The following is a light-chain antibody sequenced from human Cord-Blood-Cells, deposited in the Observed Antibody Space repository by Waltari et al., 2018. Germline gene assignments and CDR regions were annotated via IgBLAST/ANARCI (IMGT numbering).Light chain of an antibody. V-gene: IGLV2-14*01. Sequence: QSALTPPAPVSGSPGQSITISCTGTSSAVGGYNYVSRYQQHPGKAPKLMIYDVSNRPSGVSKRFSGSKSGNTASLTISGLQAEDEADYYCSSYTSSSTLVVFGGGTKLTVL. CDR2: DVS. CDR1: SSAVGGYNY. J-gene: IGLJ2*01. CDR3: SSYTSSSTLVV.